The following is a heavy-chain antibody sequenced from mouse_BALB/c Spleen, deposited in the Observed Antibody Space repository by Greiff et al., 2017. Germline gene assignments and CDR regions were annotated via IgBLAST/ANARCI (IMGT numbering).Heavy chain of an antibody. J-gene: IGHJ3*01. Sequence: QVQLQQSGAELVRPGTSVKISCKASGYTFPNYWLGWVKQRPGHGLEWIGDIYPGGGYTNYNETFKGKATLTADTSSSTAYMQLRSLTSEDSAVYFCAPYDYDGSWFAYWGQGTLVTVSA. V-gene: IGHV1-63*02. D-gene: IGHD2-4*01. CDR3: APYDYDGSWFAY. CDR1: GYTFPNYW. CDR2: IYPGGGYT.